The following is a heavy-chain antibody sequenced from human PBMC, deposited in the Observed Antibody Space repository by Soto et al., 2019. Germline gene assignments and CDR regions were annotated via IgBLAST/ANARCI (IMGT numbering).Heavy chain of an antibody. CDR2: ITGSGDTT. CDR1: GFTFSNYA. Sequence: PGWSLRLSCTASGFTFSNYAMTWVRHAPGKGLEWVSSITGSGDTTYYADSVKGRFTISRDNSKNTLSLQMSSLRAEDTAVYFCANVYNWNPHDTWGQRTLVTVSS. D-gene: IGHD1-20*01. V-gene: IGHV3-23*01. CDR3: ANVYNWNPHDT. J-gene: IGHJ5*02.